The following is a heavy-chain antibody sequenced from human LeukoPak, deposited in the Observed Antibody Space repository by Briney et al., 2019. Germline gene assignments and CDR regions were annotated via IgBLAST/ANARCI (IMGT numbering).Heavy chain of an antibody. J-gene: IGHJ5*02. CDR2: IYYSGRT. Sequence: PSETLSLTCTVSGGSISCGGSYWGWIRQPPGKGLEWIGNIYYSGRTYYNPSLKSRVTISVDTSKNQLSLILSSVTAADTAVYYCARRPAYSARDCYSGWFDPWGQGTLVTVSS. D-gene: IGHD2-21*02. CDR1: GGSISCGGSY. CDR3: ARRPAYSARDCYSGWFDP. V-gene: IGHV4-39*01.